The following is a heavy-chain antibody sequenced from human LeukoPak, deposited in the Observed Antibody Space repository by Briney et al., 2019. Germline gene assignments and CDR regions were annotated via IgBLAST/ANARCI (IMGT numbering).Heavy chain of an antibody. CDR1: GGTFSSYA. J-gene: IGHJ6*03. Sequence: SVKVSCKASGGTFSSYAISWVRQAPGQGLEWMGGIIPIFGTANYAQKFQGRVTITADESTSTAYMELSSLRSEDTAVYYCARGYDFWSGYSRSDYYYYYMDVWGKGTTVTVSS. V-gene: IGHV1-69*13. D-gene: IGHD3-3*01. CDR2: IIPIFGTA. CDR3: ARGYDFWSGYSRSDYYYYYMDV.